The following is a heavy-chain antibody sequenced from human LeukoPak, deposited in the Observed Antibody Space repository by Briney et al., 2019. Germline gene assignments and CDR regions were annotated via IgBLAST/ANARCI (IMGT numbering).Heavy chain of an antibody. CDR2: MNPNSGAT. CDR3: ARDRGGILWD. Sequence: GASVKVSCKASGYTFTSYDINWLRQATGQGPEWMGWMNPNSGATGYAQKFQGRVTMTRSTSINTAHMELSSLRSEDTAVYYCARDRGGILWDWGQGTLVTVSS. J-gene: IGHJ4*02. D-gene: IGHD2-21*01. V-gene: IGHV1-8*01. CDR1: GYTFTSYD.